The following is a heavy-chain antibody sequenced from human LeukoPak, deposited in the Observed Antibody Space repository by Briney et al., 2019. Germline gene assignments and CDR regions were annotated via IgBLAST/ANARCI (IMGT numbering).Heavy chain of an antibody. V-gene: IGHV3-9*01. D-gene: IGHD4-17*01. J-gene: IGHJ4*02. CDR3: AKGGATVTTQLDY. Sequence: GRSLRLSCAASGFTFDDYTMHWVRQAPGKGLEWVSGISWNSGSIGYADSVKGRFTISRDNAKNSLYLQMNSLRVEDTALYYCAKGGATVTTQLDYWGQGTLVTVSS. CDR2: ISWNSGSI. CDR1: GFTFDDYT.